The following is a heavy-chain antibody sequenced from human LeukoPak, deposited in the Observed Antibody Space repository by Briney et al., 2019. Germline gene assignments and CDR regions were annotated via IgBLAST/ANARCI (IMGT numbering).Heavy chain of an antibody. J-gene: IGHJ4*02. D-gene: IGHD6-19*01. Sequence: GASVKVSCKASGYTFTGYYMHWVRQAPGQGLEWMGWINPNSGDTNYAQKFQGRVTVTRDTSISTAYMELSRPRSDDTAVYYCARVGSSGWYVHPTLDYWGQGTLLTVSS. CDR2: INPNSGDT. CDR1: GYTFTGYY. CDR3: ARVGSSGWYVHPTLDY. V-gene: IGHV1-2*02.